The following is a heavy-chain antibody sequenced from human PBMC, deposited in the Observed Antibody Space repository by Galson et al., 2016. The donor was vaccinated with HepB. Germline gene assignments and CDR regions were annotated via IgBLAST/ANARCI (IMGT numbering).Heavy chain of an antibody. V-gene: IGHV3-30-3*01. CDR3: ARYGADHLGGMDV. CDR2: VTHHGITH. Sequence: SLRLSCAASGFNFRTYAMHWVRQAPGKGLEWVAAVTHHGITHHYADSVKGRFTISRHNPTTTVFLQMTGVTTEDTATYYCARYGADHLGGMDVWGQGITVIVSS. CDR1: GFNFRTYA. J-gene: IGHJ6*02. D-gene: IGHD4/OR15-4a*01.